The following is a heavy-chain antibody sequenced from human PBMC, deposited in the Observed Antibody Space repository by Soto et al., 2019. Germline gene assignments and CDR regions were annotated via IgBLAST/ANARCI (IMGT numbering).Heavy chain of an antibody. CDR3: AKDTSNSWSYYYYYGMDV. J-gene: IGHJ6*02. CDR1: RFTISSYA. Sequence: GGSLRLSSAASRFTISSYAMRLIRLAPGKGLERFSASSCSGGSTYCADSVKGRVAISRDNSKNSVYRQMDGLRGEDTAVYYCAKDTSNSWSYYYYYGMDVWGQGTTVTVSS. CDR2: SSCSGGST. V-gene: IGHV3-23*01. D-gene: IGHD1-20*01.